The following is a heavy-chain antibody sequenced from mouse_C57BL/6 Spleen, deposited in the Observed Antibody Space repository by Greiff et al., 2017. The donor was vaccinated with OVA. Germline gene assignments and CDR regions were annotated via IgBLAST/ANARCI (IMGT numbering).Heavy chain of an antibody. CDR1: GYTFTSYW. V-gene: IGHV1-69*01. CDR2: IDPSDSYT. D-gene: IGHD4-1*01. J-gene: IGHJ4*01. Sequence: QVQLQQPGAELVMPGASVKLSCKASGYTFTSYWMHWVKQRPGQGLEWIGEIDPSDSYTNYNQKFKGKSTLTVDKSSSTAYMQLSSLTSEDSAVYYCARGSETGYYYAMDYWGQGTSVTVSS. CDR3: ARGSETGYYYAMDY.